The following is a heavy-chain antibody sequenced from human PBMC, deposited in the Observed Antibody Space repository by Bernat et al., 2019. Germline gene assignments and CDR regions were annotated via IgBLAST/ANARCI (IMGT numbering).Heavy chain of an antibody. D-gene: IGHD2-15*01. CDR1: GLTFTNAW. CDR2: IKSKSDGETI. V-gene: IGHV3-15*01. J-gene: IGHJ4*02. CDR3: TTFGGGCLWT. Sequence: EEQVVESGGDLVKPGGSLRLSCVVSGLTFTNAWLTWGRQAPGKGLEWVGLIKSKSDGETIDYAAPVKGSFTISRDDSKNTLYLQMNSLKTEDKAVYYCTTFGGGCLWTWGQGTLVTVSS.